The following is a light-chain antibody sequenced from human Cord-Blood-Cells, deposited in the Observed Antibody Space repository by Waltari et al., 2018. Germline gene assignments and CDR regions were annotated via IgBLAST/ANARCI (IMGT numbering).Light chain of an antibody. CDR2: DAS. J-gene: IGKJ3*01. Sequence: DIQMTQSPSSLSASVGDRVTITCRASQGISSCLAWYQQKPGKAPKLLIYDASSLQSGVPSRFSGSGSGTEFTLTISSLQPDDFATYYCQQLNSYPWTFGPGTKVDIK. CDR3: QQLNSYPWT. CDR1: QGISSC. V-gene: IGKV1-9*01.